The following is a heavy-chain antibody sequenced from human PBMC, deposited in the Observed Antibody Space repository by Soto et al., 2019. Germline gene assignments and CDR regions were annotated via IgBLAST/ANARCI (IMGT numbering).Heavy chain of an antibody. J-gene: IGHJ6*02. D-gene: IGHD1-26*01. CDR3: ARNGTYSSSLSQYSGMDV. CDR1: GGTFDNFI. V-gene: IGHV1-69*13. Sequence: SVKVSCKASGGTFDNFIMNWVRQTPGRGLEWMGGIVPMLGTPTYAEKFKGRVTISATGSTSTMYMEVTSLRSEDTAIYYCARNGTYSSSLSQYSGMDVWGQGTTVSVSS. CDR2: IVPMLGTP.